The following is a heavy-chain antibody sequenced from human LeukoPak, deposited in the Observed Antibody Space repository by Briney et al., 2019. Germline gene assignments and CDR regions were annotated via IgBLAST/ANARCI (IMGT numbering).Heavy chain of an antibody. D-gene: IGHD1/OR15-1a*01. CDR3: ARDPRNKGFDP. Sequence: QPGGSLRLSCAASGFTFSGYWMHWARQSPGKGLVWVSCINGDGSDTRYADSVKGRFTISRDHAKNTLYLQMNSLRVEDTAVYYCARDPRNKGFDPWGQGTLVTVSS. CDR1: GFTFSGYW. J-gene: IGHJ5*02. CDR2: INGDGSDT. V-gene: IGHV3-74*01.